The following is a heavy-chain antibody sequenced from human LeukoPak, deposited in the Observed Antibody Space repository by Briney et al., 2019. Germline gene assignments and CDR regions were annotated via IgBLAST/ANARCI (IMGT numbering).Heavy chain of an antibody. Sequence: PSETLSPTCTVSGGSISSNTYYWAWIRQPPGKGLEWTGTIYYSGSTFYNPSLKSRVTMSVDTSKNQFSLRLSSVTAADTAVYYCARHPQRSLGVTTSGPYYYAMDVWGQGTTVTVSS. CDR3: ARHPQRSLGVTTSGPYYYAMDV. V-gene: IGHV4-39*01. J-gene: IGHJ6*02. D-gene: IGHD2-21*02. CDR2: IYYSGST. CDR1: GGSISSNTYY.